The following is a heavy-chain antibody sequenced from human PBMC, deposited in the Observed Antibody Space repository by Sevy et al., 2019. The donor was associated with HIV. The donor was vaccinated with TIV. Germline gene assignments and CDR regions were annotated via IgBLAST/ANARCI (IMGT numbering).Heavy chain of an antibody. V-gene: IGHV3-15*01. CDR3: TTDKRRDYDSSGYWGQGAFDI. CDR1: GFTFSNAW. D-gene: IGHD3-22*01. Sequence: GGSLRLSCAASGFTFSNAWMSWVHQAPGKGLEWVGRIKSKTDGGTTDYAAPVKGRFTISRDDSKNTLYLQMNSLKTGDKAVYYCTTDKRRDYDSSGYWGQGAFDIWGQGTMVTVSS. J-gene: IGHJ3*02. CDR2: IKSKTDGGTT.